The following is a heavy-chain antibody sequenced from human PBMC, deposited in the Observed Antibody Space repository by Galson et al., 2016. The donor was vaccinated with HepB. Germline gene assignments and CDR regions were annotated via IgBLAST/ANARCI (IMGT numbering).Heavy chain of an antibody. J-gene: IGHJ1*01. Sequence: QSGAEVKKPGESLKISCKASGYSFTTSWIGWVRQMPGKGLELMGIIYPGDSDTRYSPSFQGQVTISADMSISTAYLQWSSLKASDPAMYYGAGYVGVAGVGHWGQGTLVAVSS. CDR3: AGYVGVAGVGH. CDR2: IYPGDSDT. CDR1: GYSFTTSW. D-gene: IGHD1-26*01. V-gene: IGHV5-51*01.